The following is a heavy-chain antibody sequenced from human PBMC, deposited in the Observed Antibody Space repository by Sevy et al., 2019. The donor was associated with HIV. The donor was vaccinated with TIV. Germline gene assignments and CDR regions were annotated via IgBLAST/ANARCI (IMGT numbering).Heavy chain of an antibody. D-gene: IGHD6-13*01. CDR3: ARESRAAGKDY. J-gene: IGHJ4*02. V-gene: IGHV1-18*01. CDR1: GYTFSNYA. CDR2: ISADNGNK. Sequence: ASVKVSCKASGYTFSNYAVSRVRQAPGQGLEWLGWISADNGNKKYAQKFQGRVTMTTDTSTSSAYMELRSLRSDDTGVYYCARESRAAGKDYWGQGTLVTVSS.